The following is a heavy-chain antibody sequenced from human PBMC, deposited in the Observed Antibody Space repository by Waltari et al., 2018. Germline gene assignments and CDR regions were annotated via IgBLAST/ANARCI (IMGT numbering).Heavy chain of an antibody. D-gene: IGHD2-21*01. V-gene: IGHV3-23*01. Sequence: EVQLLESGGGLVQPGGSLRLSCAASGFTFSSYAMSWVRQAPGKGLEWVSAISGSGGSTYYADSVKGRLTISRDNSKNTLYMQRNSLRAEETAVYYCEKVEMAKIAHWFDPWGQGTLVTVSS. J-gene: IGHJ5*02. CDR2: ISGSGGST. CDR1: GFTFSSYA. CDR3: EKVEMAKIAHWFDP.